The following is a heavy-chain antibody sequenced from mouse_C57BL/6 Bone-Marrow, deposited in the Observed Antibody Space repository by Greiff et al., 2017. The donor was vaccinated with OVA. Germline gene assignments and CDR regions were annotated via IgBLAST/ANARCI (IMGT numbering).Heavy chain of an antibody. CDR3: ATFYYSNFKVYFDV. J-gene: IGHJ1*03. V-gene: IGHV1-76*01. Sequence: QVQLQQSGAELVRPGASVKLSCKASGYTFTDYYINWVKQRPGQGLEWIARIYPGSGNNYYNEKFKGKATLTAEKSSSPSYMQLSNLTSEDSAVYFCATFYYSNFKVYFDVWGTGTTVTVSS. CDR2: IYPGSGNN. CDR1: GYTFTDYY. D-gene: IGHD2-5*01.